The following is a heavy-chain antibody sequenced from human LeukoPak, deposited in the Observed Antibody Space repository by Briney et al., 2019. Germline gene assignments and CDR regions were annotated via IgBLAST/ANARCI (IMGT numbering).Heavy chain of an antibody. CDR3: ARAAGHYFDC. J-gene: IGHJ4*02. CDR1: GFSFRSYS. CDR2: ITSTSSDL. Sequence: GGSLRLSCAAAGFSFRSYSMNWVRQAPGKGLEWVSFITSTSSDLFYADSVKGRFTVSRDNARNPLYLQMNNLRAEDTAVYYCARAAGHYFDCWGQGSLVTVSS. V-gene: IGHV3-21*01. D-gene: IGHD3-10*01.